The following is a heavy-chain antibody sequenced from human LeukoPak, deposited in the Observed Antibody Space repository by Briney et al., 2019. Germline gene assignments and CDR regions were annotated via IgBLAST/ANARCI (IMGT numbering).Heavy chain of an antibody. CDR1: GYTFTGYY. CDR2: INPNSGGT. D-gene: IGHD3-9*01. Sequence: ASVKVSCKASGYTFTGYYMHWVRQAPGQGLEWMGWINPNSGGTNYAQKFQGRVTMTRDTSISTAYMELSRLRSDDTAVYYCARSHDILTGYYRGNYWGQGTLVTVSS. J-gene: IGHJ4*02. V-gene: IGHV1-2*02. CDR3: ARSHDILTGYYRGNY.